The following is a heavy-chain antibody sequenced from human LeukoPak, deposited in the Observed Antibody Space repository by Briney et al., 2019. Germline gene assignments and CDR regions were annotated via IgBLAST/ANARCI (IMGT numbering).Heavy chain of an antibody. V-gene: IGHV3-30*02. Sequence: GGSLRLSCAASGFTFSSYGMHWVRQAPGKGLEWVAFIRYDGSNKYYADSVKGRFTISRDNAKNSLYLQMNSLRAEDTALYYCARDSAPGYSYGFTPSWFDPWGQGTLVTVSS. CDR3: ARDSAPGYSYGFTPSWFDP. CDR1: GFTFSSYG. J-gene: IGHJ5*02. CDR2: IRYDGSNK. D-gene: IGHD5-18*01.